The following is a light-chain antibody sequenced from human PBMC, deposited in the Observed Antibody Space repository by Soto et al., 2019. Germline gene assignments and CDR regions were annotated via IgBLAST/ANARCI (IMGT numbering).Light chain of an antibody. CDR1: SSDVGGYNY. V-gene: IGLV2-14*01. Sequence: LAQPASVSGSPGQSITISCTGTSSDVGGYNYVSWYQQHPGKAPKLMIYDVSNRPSGVSNRFPGSKSGNTASLTISGLQAEDEADYYCSSYTSSSTPGVFGTGTKVTVL. CDR3: SSYTSSSTPGV. J-gene: IGLJ1*01. CDR2: DVS.